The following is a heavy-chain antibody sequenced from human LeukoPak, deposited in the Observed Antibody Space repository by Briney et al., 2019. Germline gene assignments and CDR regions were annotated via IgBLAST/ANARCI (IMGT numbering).Heavy chain of an antibody. D-gene: IGHD5-18*01. Sequence: GRSLRLSCAASGFTFSSYAMHWVRQAPGKGLEWVAVISYDGSNKYYADSVKGRFTISRDNSKNTLYLQMNSLRAEDTAVYYCARDGGPGELWFPAVDYWGQGTLVTVPS. V-gene: IGHV3-30-3*01. J-gene: IGHJ4*02. CDR3: ARDGGPGELWFPAVDY. CDR1: GFTFSSYA. CDR2: ISYDGSNK.